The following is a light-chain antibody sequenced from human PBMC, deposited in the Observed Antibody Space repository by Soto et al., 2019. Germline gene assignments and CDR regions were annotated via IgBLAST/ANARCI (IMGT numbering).Light chain of an antibody. CDR2: EVN. CDR3: SSYSISTAYL. V-gene: IGLV2-14*01. CDR1: SSDVGAYNY. Sequence: QSALTQPASVSGSPGQSITISCTGTSSDVGAYNYVSWYQQHPGKAPKLMIFEVNNRPSGVSNRFSGSKSGNTASLTISGLQAEDEADYFCSSYSISTAYLFGTGTKLTVL. J-gene: IGLJ1*01.